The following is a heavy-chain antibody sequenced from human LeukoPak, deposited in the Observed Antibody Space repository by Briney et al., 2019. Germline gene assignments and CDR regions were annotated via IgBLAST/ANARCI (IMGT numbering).Heavy chain of an antibody. V-gene: IGHV3-66*01. CDR3: ARVLGNSHGLDYFHY. J-gene: IGHJ4*02. Sequence: GGSLRLSCAASGFTVSSNYMSWVRQAPGKGLEWVSVIYTGGSTNYADSVKGRFTISRDKSKNTLYLQMNSLRAEDTAVYYCARVLGNSHGLDYFHYWGQGTLVTVSS. CDR2: IYTGGST. CDR1: GFTVSSNY. D-gene: IGHD5-18*01.